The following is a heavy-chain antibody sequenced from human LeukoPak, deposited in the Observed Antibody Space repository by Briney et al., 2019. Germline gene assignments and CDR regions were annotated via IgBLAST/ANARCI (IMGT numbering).Heavy chain of an antibody. Sequence: PSETLSLTCTVSGGSISSSSYYWGWIRQPPGKGLEWIGSIYYSGSTYYNPSLKSRVTISVDTSKNQFSLKLSSVPAADTAVYYCARLGEYSYGYYYYGMDVWGQGTTVTVSS. CDR1: GGSISSSSYY. CDR2: IYYSGST. D-gene: IGHD5-18*01. V-gene: IGHV4-39*01. CDR3: ARLGEYSYGYYYYGMDV. J-gene: IGHJ6*02.